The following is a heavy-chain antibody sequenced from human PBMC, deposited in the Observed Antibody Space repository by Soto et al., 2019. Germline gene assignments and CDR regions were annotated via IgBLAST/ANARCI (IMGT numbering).Heavy chain of an antibody. CDR3: ASPAHIVGAAGYFQH. CDR1: GGTFSSYA. V-gene: IGHV1-69*01. Sequence: QVQLVQSGAEVKKPGSSVKVSCKASGGTFSSYAISWVRQAPGQGLEWMGGIIPIFGTANYAQKFQGRVTITADESTSTAYMELGSLTSEDTAVYYCASPAHIVGAAGYFQHWGQGTLVTVSS. CDR2: IIPIFGTA. J-gene: IGHJ1*01. D-gene: IGHD1-26*01.